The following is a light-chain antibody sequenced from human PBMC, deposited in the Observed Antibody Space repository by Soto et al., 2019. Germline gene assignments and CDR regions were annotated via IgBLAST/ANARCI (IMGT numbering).Light chain of an antibody. CDR1: QDIRNF. Sequence: DIQMTQSPTSLSASVGDRVTITCRASQDIRNFVAWYQQKPGKAPKLLIYAASTLQSGVPSRFSGSVSGTEFTPTINSLQTEDVATYSCEKYSSVPVFGPGTKVEIK. CDR2: AAS. CDR3: EKYSSVPV. V-gene: IGKV1-27*01. J-gene: IGKJ3*01.